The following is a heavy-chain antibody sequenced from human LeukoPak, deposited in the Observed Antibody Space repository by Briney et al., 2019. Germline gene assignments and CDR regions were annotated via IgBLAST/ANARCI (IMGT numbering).Heavy chain of an antibody. CDR2: INHSGST. Sequence: PSETLSLTCAVYGGSFSGYYWSWIRQPPGKGLEWIGEINHSGSTNYNPSLKSRVTISVDTSKNQFSLKLSSVTAADTAVYYCARVRSYHVIDYYDSSGYHYFDYWGQGTLVTVSS. V-gene: IGHV4-34*01. D-gene: IGHD3-22*01. CDR1: GGSFSGYY. J-gene: IGHJ4*02. CDR3: ARVRSYHVIDYYDSSGYHYFDY.